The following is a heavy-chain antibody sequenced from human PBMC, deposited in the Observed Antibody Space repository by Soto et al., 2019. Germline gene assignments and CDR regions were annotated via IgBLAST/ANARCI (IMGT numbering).Heavy chain of an antibody. CDR2: FSSSAGST. J-gene: IGHJ6*02. Sequence: EVQLLQSGGGLVQPGGSLRLSCAASGFSFSSYAMSWVRQAPGKGLEWVSAFSSSAGSTYYADSVKGRFTISRDTSKSTLSLQMNSLRADDTAVYYCARAWAEGWLQFYYYYGMDVWGQGTTVTVSS. CDR3: ARAWAEGWLQFYYYYGMDV. V-gene: IGHV3-23*01. D-gene: IGHD5-12*01. CDR1: GFSFSSYA.